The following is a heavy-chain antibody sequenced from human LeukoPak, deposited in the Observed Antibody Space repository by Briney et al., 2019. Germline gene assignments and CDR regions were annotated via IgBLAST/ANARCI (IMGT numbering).Heavy chain of an antibody. Sequence: GGSLRLSCAASGFTFSSYGMHWVRQAPGKGLEGVAVISYDGSNKYYADSVKGRFTISRDNSKNTLYLQMNSLRAEDTAVYYCAKDLGYCTNGVCSGSGFDYWGQGTLVTVSS. CDR3: AKDLGYCTNGVCSGSGFDY. D-gene: IGHD2-8*01. J-gene: IGHJ4*02. CDR1: GFTFSSYG. CDR2: ISYDGSNK. V-gene: IGHV3-30*18.